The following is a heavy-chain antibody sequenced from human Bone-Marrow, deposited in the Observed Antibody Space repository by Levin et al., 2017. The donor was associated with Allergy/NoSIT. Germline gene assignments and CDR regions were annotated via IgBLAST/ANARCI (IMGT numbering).Heavy chain of an antibody. V-gene: IGHV4-31*03. D-gene: IGHD3-3*01. Sequence: SETLSLTCTVSGASISSGGYYWSWIRQHPGKGLEWIGYIYYSGIIYYNPSLRPRVTISMDTSKNQFSLKLSSVTAADTAIYYCARGITVFGVVLAVNDAFDVWGQGTMVTVSS. CDR2: IYYSGII. CDR3: ARGITVFGVVLAVNDAFDV. CDR1: GASISSGGYY. J-gene: IGHJ3*01.